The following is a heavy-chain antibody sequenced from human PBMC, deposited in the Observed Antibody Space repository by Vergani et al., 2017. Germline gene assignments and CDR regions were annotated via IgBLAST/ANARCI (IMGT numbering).Heavy chain of an antibody. Sequence: QVQLVQSGAEVKKPGASVKVSCKASGYTFTSYYMHWVRQAPGQGLEWMGIINPSGGSTSYAQKFQGRVTMTRDTSISTAYMELSRLRAEDTAVYYCARDQDRSDLFGVITTLGYWGQGTLVTVSS. J-gene: IGHJ4*02. CDR3: ARDQDRSDLFGVITTLGY. V-gene: IGHV1-46*01. CDR1: GYTFTSYY. CDR2: INPSGGST. D-gene: IGHD3-3*01.